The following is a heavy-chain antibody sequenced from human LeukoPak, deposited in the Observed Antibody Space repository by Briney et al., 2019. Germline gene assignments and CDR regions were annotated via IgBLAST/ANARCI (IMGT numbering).Heavy chain of an antibody. J-gene: IGHJ5*02. CDR1: GFTFDDYA. CDR3: AKESGSACTNGVCYGWFDP. V-gene: IGHV3-9*01. D-gene: IGHD2-8*01. CDR2: ISWNSGSI. Sequence: TGGSLRLSCAASGFTFDDYAMHWVRQAPGKGLEGVSGISWNSGSIGYADSVKGRFTISRDNAKNSLYLQMNSLRAEDTALYYCAKESGSACTNGVCYGWFDPWGQGTLVTVSS.